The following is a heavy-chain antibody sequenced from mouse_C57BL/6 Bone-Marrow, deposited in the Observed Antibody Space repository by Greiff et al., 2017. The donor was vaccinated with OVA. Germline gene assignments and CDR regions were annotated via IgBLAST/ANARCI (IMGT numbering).Heavy chain of an antibody. V-gene: IGHV14-3*01. J-gene: IGHJ2*01. CDR1: GFNIKNTY. CDR3: ALVTGGY. CDR2: IDPANGNT. Sequence: VQLQQSVAELVRPGASVKLSCTASGFNIKNTYMPWVKQRPEQGLEWIGRIDPANGNTKYAPKFQGKATITADTSSNTAYLQLSSLTSEDTAIYYCALVTGGYWGQGTTLTVSS. D-gene: IGHD2-5*01.